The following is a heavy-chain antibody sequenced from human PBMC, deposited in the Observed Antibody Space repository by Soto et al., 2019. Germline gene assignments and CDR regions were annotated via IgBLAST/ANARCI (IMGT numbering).Heavy chain of an antibody. Sequence: GGSLRLSCAASGFIFSNYGIHWVRQAPGKGLEWVALIWYDGSNKYYADSVKGRFIVSRDNTNNTVYLQLNSLRADDTAVYYCAREGAVAGSQDFWGPGTLVTSPQ. D-gene: IGHD6-19*01. CDR1: GFIFSNYG. CDR2: IWYDGSNK. CDR3: AREGAVAGSQDF. V-gene: IGHV3-33*01. J-gene: IGHJ4*02.